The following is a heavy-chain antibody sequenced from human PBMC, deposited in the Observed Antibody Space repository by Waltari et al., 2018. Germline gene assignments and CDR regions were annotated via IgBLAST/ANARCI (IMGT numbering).Heavy chain of an antibody. CDR3: ARQNWKFDY. V-gene: IGHV4-39*01. CDR2: IYYSGST. Sequence: QLQLQESGPGLVKPSETLSLTCTVSDDSISDSSYYWGWIRQPPGKGLEWIATIYYSGSTYYNPSLKSRVTISIDTSKNQVSLNLKSVTAADTAVYYCARQNWKFDYWGQGTLVTVSS. CDR1: DDSISDSSYY. J-gene: IGHJ4*02. D-gene: IGHD1-1*01.